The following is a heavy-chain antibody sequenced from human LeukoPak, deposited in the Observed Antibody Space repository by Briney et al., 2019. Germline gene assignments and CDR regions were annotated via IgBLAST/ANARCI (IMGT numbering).Heavy chain of an antibody. CDR3: ATPTYSSGWYETDY. CDR1: GYTFTSYY. D-gene: IGHD6-19*01. J-gene: IGHJ4*02. Sequence: VASVKVSCKASGYTFTSYYMHWVRQAPGQGLEWMGGFDPEDGETIYAQKFQGRVTMTEDTSTDTAYMELSSLRSEDTAVYYCATPTYSSGWYETDYWGQGTLVTVSS. CDR2: FDPEDGET. V-gene: IGHV1-24*01.